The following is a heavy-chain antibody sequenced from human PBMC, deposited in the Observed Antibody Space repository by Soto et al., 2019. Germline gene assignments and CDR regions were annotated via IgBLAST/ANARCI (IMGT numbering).Heavy chain of an antibody. CDR2: ISYDGSNK. D-gene: IGHD3-16*02. Sequence: GGSLRLSCAASGFTFSSYGMHWVRQAPGKGLEWVAVISYDGSNKYYADSVKGRFTISRDNSKNTLYLQMNSLRAEDTAVYYCAKDRPRSGGELSLLPDYWGQGTLVTVSS. J-gene: IGHJ4*02. V-gene: IGHV3-30*18. CDR3: AKDRPRSGGELSLLPDY. CDR1: GFTFSSYG.